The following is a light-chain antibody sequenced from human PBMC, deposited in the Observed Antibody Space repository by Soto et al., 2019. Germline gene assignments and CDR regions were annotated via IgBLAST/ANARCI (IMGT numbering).Light chain of an antibody. V-gene: IGKV2-24*01. CDR2: KVS. CDR1: QSLVHSDGNTY. CDR3: VQATQYQPYT. J-gene: IGKJ2*01. Sequence: DVVMTQTPLSSPVTLGQPASISCRSSQSLVHSDGNTYLSWLHQGPGQPPRLLIYKVSNRFSGXPXRXXGSVAGPDCTLKIMRVVAEEVGIYYCVQATQYQPYTFGRGTKLEIK.